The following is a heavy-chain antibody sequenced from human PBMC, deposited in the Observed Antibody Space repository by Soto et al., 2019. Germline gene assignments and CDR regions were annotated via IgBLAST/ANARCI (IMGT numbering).Heavy chain of an antibody. J-gene: IGHJ4*02. CDR1: GGTFSSYA. Sequence: SVKVSCKASGGTFSSYAISWVRQAPGQGLEWMGGITPIFGTANYAQKFQGRVTITADESTSTAYMELSSLRSEDTAVYYCARDSSGKTGYSSGWGQGTLVTVSS. V-gene: IGHV1-69*13. D-gene: IGHD6-19*01. CDR3: ARDSSGKTGYSSG. CDR2: ITPIFGTA.